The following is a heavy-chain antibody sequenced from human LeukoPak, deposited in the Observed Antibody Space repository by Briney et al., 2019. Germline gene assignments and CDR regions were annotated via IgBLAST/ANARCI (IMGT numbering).Heavy chain of an antibody. J-gene: IGHJ6*02. V-gene: IGHV1-69*04. Sequence: SVRVSCKASGGTFSSYAICWVRQAPGQGLEWMGRIIPILGIANYAQKFQGSVTITADKSTSTAYMELSSLRSEDTAVYYCACGGDVDTPVMDVWGHETPDTVSS. CDR2: IIPILGIA. CDR1: GGTFSSYA. CDR3: ACGGDVDTPVMDV. D-gene: IGHD5-18*01.